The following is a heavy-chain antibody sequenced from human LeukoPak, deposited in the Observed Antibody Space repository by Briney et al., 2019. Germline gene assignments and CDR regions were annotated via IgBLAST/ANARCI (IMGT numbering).Heavy chain of an antibody. CDR1: GFTFSTYA. CDR3: AKSAPDSGTYLFYFGS. D-gene: IGHD1-26*01. J-gene: IGHJ4*02. CDR2: IDGGGGFT. Sequence: GGSLRLSCAASGFTFSTYAMSWVRQAPGKGLEWVSGIDGGGGFTQYADSVKGRFTISRDNSKNTLYLQINSLRAEDTAVYYCAKSAPDSGTYLFYFGSWGQGTLVTVSS. V-gene: IGHV3-23*01.